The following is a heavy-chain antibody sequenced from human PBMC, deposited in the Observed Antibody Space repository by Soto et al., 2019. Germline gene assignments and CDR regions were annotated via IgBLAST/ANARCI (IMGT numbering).Heavy chain of an antibody. CDR1: GYTFNTYY. CDR3: VRDTSNYLDV. V-gene: IGHV1-18*01. CDR2: ISTYNGNT. J-gene: IGHJ4*02. D-gene: IGHD2-2*01. Sequence: GASVQVSCKTSGYTFNTYYISWLRQAPGQGLEWIGWISTYNGNTNYVPKFQGRITMTTDTSTSTAYMELRSLRSDDTALYFCVRDTSNYLDVWCQGTPVTVTS.